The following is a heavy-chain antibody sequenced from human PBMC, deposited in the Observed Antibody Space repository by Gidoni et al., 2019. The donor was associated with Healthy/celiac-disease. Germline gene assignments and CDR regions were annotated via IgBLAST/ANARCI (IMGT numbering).Heavy chain of an antibody. D-gene: IGHD1-26*01. Sequence: EVQLVESGGGLVQPGGSLRLSCAASGFTFSSYSMNWVRQAPGKGLEWVSYISSSSSTIYYADSVKGRFTISRDNAKNSLYLQMNSLRDEDTAVYYCARDGMQGDYYYGMDVWGQGTTVTVSS. J-gene: IGHJ6*02. CDR2: ISSSSSTI. CDR3: ARDGMQGDYYYGMDV. V-gene: IGHV3-48*02. CDR1: GFTFSSYS.